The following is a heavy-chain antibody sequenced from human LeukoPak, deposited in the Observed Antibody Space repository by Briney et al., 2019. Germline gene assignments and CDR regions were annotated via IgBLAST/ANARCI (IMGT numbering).Heavy chain of an antibody. CDR2: SNAGNGNT. V-gene: IGHV1-3*02. D-gene: IGHD2-15*01. Sequence: ASVKVSCKASGYTFTSYAMHWVRQAPGQRLEWMGWSNAGNGNTKYSQEFQGRVTITRDTSASTAYMELSSLRSEDMAVYYCARSGGTCYSLQAGCWFDPRGQGTLVTVSS. J-gene: IGHJ5*02. CDR1: GYTFTSYA. CDR3: ARSGGTCYSLQAGCWFDP.